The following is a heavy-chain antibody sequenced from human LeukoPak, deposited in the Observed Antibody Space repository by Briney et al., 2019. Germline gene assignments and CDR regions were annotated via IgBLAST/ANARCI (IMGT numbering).Heavy chain of an antibody. CDR3: ARLSVICFGESPDRLDV. J-gene: IGHJ6*02. CDR2: IYYSGST. V-gene: IGHV4-59*08. CDR1: GGSISSYY. D-gene: IGHD3-10*01. Sequence: SETLSLTCTVSGGSISSYYWSWIRQPPGKGLEWIGYIYYSGSTTYNPSLKSRVTISVDKSKNQFSLKLSSVTAADTAVYYCARLSVICFGESPDRLDVWGQGTTVTVSS.